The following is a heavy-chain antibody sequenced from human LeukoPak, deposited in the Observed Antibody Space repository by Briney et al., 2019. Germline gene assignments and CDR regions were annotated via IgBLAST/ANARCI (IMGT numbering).Heavy chain of an antibody. CDR3: ARVFSTNYYDNRGWFDP. V-gene: IGHV4-59*13. CDR1: GESFSGYY. D-gene: IGHD3-22*01. CDR2: IYYSGST. J-gene: IGHJ5*02. Sequence: SETLSLTCAVYGESFSGYYWNWIRQPPGKGLEWIGCIYYSGSTNYNPSLKSRVTISVDTSKNQFSLKLSSVTAADTAVYYCARVFSTNYYDNRGWFDPWGQGTLVTVSS.